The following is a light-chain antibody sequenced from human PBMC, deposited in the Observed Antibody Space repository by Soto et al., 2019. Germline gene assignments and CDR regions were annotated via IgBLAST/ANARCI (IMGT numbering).Light chain of an antibody. CDR1: SGHSSYI. V-gene: IGLV4-60*03. CDR3: ETWDSSTVV. J-gene: IGLJ2*01. CDR2: LEGSGSY. Sequence: QPVLTQSSSASASLGSSVKLTCTLSSGHSSYIIAWHQQQPGKAPRYLMKLEGSGSYNKGSGVPDRFSGSSSGADRYLTISNLQSEDEADYYCETWDSSTVVFGGGTQLTVL.